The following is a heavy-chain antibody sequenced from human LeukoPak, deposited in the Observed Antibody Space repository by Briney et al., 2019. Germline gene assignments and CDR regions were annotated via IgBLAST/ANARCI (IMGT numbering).Heavy chain of an antibody. CDR2: IWYDGSNK. V-gene: IGHV3-33*06. CDR3: AKDFSDYGVTFDY. Sequence: GGSLRLSCAASGFTFSSYGMHRVRQAPGKGLEWVAVIWYDGSNKYYADSVKGRFTISRDNSKNTLYLQMNSLRAEDTAVYYCAKDFSDYGVTFDYWGQGTLVTVFS. CDR1: GFTFSSYG. D-gene: IGHD4-17*01. J-gene: IGHJ4*02.